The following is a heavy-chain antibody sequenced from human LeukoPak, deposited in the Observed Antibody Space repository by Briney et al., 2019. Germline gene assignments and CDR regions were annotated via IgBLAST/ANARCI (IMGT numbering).Heavy chain of an antibody. V-gene: IGHV4-4*02. CDR1: RGSISNTNW. Sequence: SETLSLTCGVSRGSISNTNWWTWARQPPGKGLEWIGEVNLQGSTNYNPSLKSRVAISVDKSENHISRKLTSVTAADTAVYYCAREGGPYRPLDYSGQGTLVTVAS. CDR2: VNLQGST. J-gene: IGHJ4*02. CDR3: AREGGPYRPLDY.